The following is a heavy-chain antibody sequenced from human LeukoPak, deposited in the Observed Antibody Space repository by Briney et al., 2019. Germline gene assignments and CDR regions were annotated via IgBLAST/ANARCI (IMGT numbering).Heavy chain of an antibody. CDR2: IFHNGRA. CDR3: ARRRSGFNYGGVGPQPGYFDY. D-gene: IGHD5-18*01. V-gene: IGHV4-30-2*01. J-gene: IGHJ4*02. CDR1: GGSISSGGYS. Sequence: PSETLSLTCDVSGGSISSGGYSWSWFRQPPGKGLEWIGYIFHNGRALYNPSLNSQVTMSVDKSKNQFSLRVKSVTAADTAVYYCARRRSGFNYGGVGPQPGYFDYWGQGALVTVSS.